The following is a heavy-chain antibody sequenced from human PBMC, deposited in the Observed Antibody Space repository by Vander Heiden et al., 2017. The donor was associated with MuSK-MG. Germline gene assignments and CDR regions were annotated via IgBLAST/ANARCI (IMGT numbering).Heavy chain of an antibody. V-gene: IGHV1-69*01. D-gene: IGHD3-9*01. CDR2: IIPIFGTA. CDR1: GGTFSSYA. J-gene: IGHJ4*02. CDR3: ASGGAYFGWCPGSTYYFDY. Sequence: QVQLVQAGAEVKKPGSSVKGACKASGGTFSSYAISWVRQDPGQGLEWMGGIIPIFGTANYPQKFQGRVTITADESTSTAYMELSSLRSEDTALYYCASGGAYFGWCPGSTYYFDYWGQGPLVTVSS.